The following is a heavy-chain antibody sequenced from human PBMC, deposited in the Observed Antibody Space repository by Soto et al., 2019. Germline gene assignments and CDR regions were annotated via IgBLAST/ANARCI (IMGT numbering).Heavy chain of an antibody. Sequence: QVQLVQSAPEVKRPGDSVKVSCKTSGYTFTSYPYSWVRQAPGQGLQWMGWVNSYDGTTKVAQQFRDRISLTADKSAATVFMELRRLTSEDTAVSYCAREYYGTTTWIDYWGQGTLVAVSS. D-gene: IGHD1-7*01. V-gene: IGHV1-18*04. CDR2: VNSYDGTT. CDR3: AREYYGTTTWIDY. CDR1: GYTFTSYP. J-gene: IGHJ4*02.